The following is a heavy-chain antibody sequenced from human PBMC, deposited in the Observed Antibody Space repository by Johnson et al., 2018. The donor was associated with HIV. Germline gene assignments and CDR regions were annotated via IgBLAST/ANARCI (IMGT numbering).Heavy chain of an antibody. CDR1: GFIFSDYS. CDR2: ISGSGTST. Sequence: VQLVESGGGLVQPGGSLRLSCVGSGFIFSDYSMHWVRQAPGKGLEWVSAISGSGTSTYYADSVKGRFTISRDNSKNTLYLQMNSLRAEDTAVYYCANWPAWGQGTMVTVSS. J-gene: IGHJ3*01. CDR3: ANWPA. V-gene: IGHV3-23*04.